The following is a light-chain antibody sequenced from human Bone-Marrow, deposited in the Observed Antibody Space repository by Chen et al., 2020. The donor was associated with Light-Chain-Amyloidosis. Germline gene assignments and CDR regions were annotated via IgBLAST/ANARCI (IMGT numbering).Light chain of an antibody. CDR2: DDS. CDR1: NIGSTS. J-gene: IGLJ3*02. Sequence: SYGLTQPSSVSVAPGQPATLACGGNNIGSTSVHWYQQTPGQAPLLVVYDDSDRPSGIPERLSGSNSGNTATLTISRVEAGDEADYYCQVWDRSSDRPVFGGGTKLTVL. CDR3: QVWDRSSDRPV. V-gene: IGLV3-21*02.